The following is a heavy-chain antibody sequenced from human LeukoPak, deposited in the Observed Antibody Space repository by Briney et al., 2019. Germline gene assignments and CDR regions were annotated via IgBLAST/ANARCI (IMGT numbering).Heavy chain of an antibody. J-gene: IGHJ4*02. CDR1: GYTFTAYY. V-gene: IGHV1-2*02. CDR2: INPNSGGT. CDR3: ARDGRYFSGGTPPDY. Sequence: ASVRVSCKASGYTFTAYYLHLVRQAPGQGLEWMGWINPNSGGTNYAQKFQGRVTMTRDTSISTAYMELSRLRSDDSAVYYCARDGRYFSGGTPPDYWGQGTLVTVSS. D-gene: IGHD2-15*01.